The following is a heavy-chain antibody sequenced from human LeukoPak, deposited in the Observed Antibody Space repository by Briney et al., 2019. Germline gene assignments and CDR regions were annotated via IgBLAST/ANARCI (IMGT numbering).Heavy chain of an antibody. CDR1: GFTFSSYS. CDR2: ISSSSSYI. CDR3: ARAGITMVRGVITH. V-gene: IGHV3-21*01. Sequence: GGSLRHSCAASGFTFSSYSMNWVRQAPGKGLEWVSSISSSSSYIYYADSVKGRFTISRDNAKNSLYLQMNSLRAEDTAVYYCARAGITMVRGVITHWGQGTLVTVSS. D-gene: IGHD3-10*01. J-gene: IGHJ4*02.